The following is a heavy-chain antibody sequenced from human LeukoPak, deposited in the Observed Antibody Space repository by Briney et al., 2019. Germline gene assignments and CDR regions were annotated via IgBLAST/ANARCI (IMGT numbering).Heavy chain of an antibody. CDR2: IYTSGST. J-gene: IGHJ4*02. V-gene: IGHV4-61*02. D-gene: IGHD3-10*01. Sequence: PSATLSLTCTVSGGSISSGSYYWSWIRQPAGKGLEWIGRIYTSGSTNYNPSLKSRVTISVDTSKNQFSLKLSSVTAADTAVYYCARDDFGSYWGQGILVTVSS. CDR1: GGSISSGSYY. CDR3: ARDDFGSY.